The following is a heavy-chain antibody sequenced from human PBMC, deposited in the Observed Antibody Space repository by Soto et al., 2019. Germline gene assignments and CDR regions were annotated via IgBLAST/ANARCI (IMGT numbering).Heavy chain of an antibody. J-gene: IGHJ3*02. CDR3: ARGVVMTTRSTFDI. CDR2: IKQDGSDK. CDR1: GFTFSNHG. V-gene: IGHV3-7*01. D-gene: IGHD4-17*01. Sequence: EVQVVESGGDLVQPGGSLRLSCEASGFTFSNHGMTWVRQAPGRGLEWMANIKQDGSDKNYVDSVKGRFTISRDNAKSSVYLHMSSLRAEDTAIYFCARGVVMTTRSTFDIWGQGTLVTVSS.